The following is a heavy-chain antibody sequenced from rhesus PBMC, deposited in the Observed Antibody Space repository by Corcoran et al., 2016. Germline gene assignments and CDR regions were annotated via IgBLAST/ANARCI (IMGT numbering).Heavy chain of an antibody. Sequence: QVQLQESGPGLVKPSETLSLTCAVSGGSISDDYYYWSWIRQPPGKVLEWIGYIYGNTASTHYNPSRKNRVTISKDTSKNQFSLKLSSVTAADTAVYYCARVGVYNIWTAPFDYWGQGVLVTVSS. CDR2: IYGNTAST. J-gene: IGHJ4*01. D-gene: IGHD3-3*01. CDR1: GGSISDDYYY. V-gene: IGHV4S17*01. CDR3: ARVGVYNIWTAPFDY.